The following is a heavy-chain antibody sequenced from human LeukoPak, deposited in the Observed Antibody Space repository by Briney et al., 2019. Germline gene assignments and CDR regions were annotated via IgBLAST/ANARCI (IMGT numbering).Heavy chain of an antibody. CDR2: INHSGST. CDR1: GGSFSGYY. CDR3: ARDKIAADYSFDY. Sequence: SETLSLTCAVYGGSFSGYYWSWIRQPPGKGLEWIGEINHSGSTNYNPSLKSRVTISVDTSKNQFSLKLSSVTAADTAVYYCARDKIAADYSFDYWGQGTLVTVSS. J-gene: IGHJ4*02. V-gene: IGHV4-34*01. D-gene: IGHD6-13*01.